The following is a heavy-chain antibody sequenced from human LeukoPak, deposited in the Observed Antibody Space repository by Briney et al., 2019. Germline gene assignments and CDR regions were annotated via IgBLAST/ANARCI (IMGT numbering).Heavy chain of an antibody. Sequence: ASVKVSCKASGYTFSSYGISWVRQAPGQGLEWMGWISAYHGNTNYAQNLQGRVTITRDTSASTAYMELSSLRSEDTAVYYCARDLPRYYVWGSYRESSLFDYWGQGTLVTVSS. D-gene: IGHD3-16*02. V-gene: IGHV1-18*01. CDR2: ISAYHGNT. CDR1: GYTFSSYG. J-gene: IGHJ4*02. CDR3: ARDLPRYYVWGSYRESSLFDY.